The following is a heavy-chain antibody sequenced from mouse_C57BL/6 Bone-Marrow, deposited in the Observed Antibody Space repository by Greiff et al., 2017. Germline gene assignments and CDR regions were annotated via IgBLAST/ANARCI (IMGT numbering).Heavy chain of an antibody. J-gene: IGHJ3*01. V-gene: IGHV1-85*01. Sequence: VQLQQSGPELVKPGASVKLSCTASGYTFTSYDINWVQQRPEQGLEWIGWIYPRDGSTKYNEKFKGKATLTVNTSSSTAYMELHSLTSEDSAVYFCAKTGEAYWGQGTLVTVSA. D-gene: IGHD4-1*01. CDR3: AKTGEAY. CDR2: IYPRDGST. CDR1: GYTFTSYD.